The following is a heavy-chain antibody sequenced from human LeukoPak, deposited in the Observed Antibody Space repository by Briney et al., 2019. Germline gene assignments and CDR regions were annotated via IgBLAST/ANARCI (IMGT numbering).Heavy chain of an antibody. D-gene: IGHD4-23*01. J-gene: IGHJ4*02. CDR1: RYSISSGYY. CDR2: IYHSGST. V-gene: IGHV4-38-2*02. CDR3: ARGLGGLPEYAGNHDY. Sequence: SETLSLTCTVSRYSISSGYYWGWIRQPPGKGLEWIGSIYHSGSTYYNPSLKSRVTISVDTSKNHFSLKLNSMTAADTAVYYCARGLGGLPEYAGNHDYWGQGTLVTVSS.